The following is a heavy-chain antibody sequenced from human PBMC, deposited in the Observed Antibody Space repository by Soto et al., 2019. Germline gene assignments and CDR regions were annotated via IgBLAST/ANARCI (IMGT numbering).Heavy chain of an antibody. CDR1: GFTFSSYG. J-gene: IGHJ4*02. V-gene: IGHV3-30*18. D-gene: IGHD3-3*01. CDR2: ISYDGSNK. CDR3: AKVKVIDYDFWSGYDSDY. Sequence: GGSLRLSCAASGFTFSSYGMHWVRQAPGKGLEWVAVISYDGSNKYYADSVKGRFTISRDNSKNTLYLQMNSLRAEDTAVYYCAKVKVIDYDFWSGYDSDYWGQGTLVTVSS.